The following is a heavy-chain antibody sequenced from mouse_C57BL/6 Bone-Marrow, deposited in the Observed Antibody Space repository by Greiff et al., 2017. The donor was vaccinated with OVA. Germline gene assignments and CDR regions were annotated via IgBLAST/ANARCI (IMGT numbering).Heavy chain of an antibody. CDR3: ARHYYGSSYY. J-gene: IGHJ2*01. Sequence: EVHLVESGGDLVKPGGSLKLSCAASGFTFSSYGMSWVRQTPDKRLEWVATISSGGSYTYYPDSLKGRFTISRDKAKNTLYLQMSSLKSEDTAMYYWARHYYGSSYYWGQGTTLTVSS. CDR1: GFTFSSYG. D-gene: IGHD1-1*01. V-gene: IGHV5-6*01. CDR2: ISSGGSYT.